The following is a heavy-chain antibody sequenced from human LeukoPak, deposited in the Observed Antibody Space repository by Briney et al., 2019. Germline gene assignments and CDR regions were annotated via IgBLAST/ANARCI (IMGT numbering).Heavy chain of an antibody. CDR1: GFTFSSYS. CDR3: ARGLRYFDWLSHFDY. J-gene: IGHJ4*02. V-gene: IGHV3-21*01. Sequence: KPGGSLRLSCAASGFTFSSYSMNWVRQAPGKGLEWVSSISSSSSYIYYADSVKGRFTISRDNAKNSLYLQMNSLRAEDTAVYYCARGLRYFDWLSHFDYWGQGTLVTVSS. D-gene: IGHD3-9*01. CDR2: ISSSSSYI.